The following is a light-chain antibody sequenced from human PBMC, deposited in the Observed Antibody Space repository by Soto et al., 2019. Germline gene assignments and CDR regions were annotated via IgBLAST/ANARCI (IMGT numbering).Light chain of an antibody. V-gene: IGKV3-20*01. CDR2: GAS. Sequence: LTQSPGTLSLSPGERATLSCRASPSVSSSYLAWYQQKPGQAPRLLIYGASSSATGIPDRFSGSGSGTDFTLTISRLEPEHFAVYFCEQYGSSPPTFGQWTKADIK. CDR1: PSVSSSY. CDR3: EQYGSSPPT. J-gene: IGKJ1*01.